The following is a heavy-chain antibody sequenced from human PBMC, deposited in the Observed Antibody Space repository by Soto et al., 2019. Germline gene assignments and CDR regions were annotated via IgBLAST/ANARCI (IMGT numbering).Heavy chain of an antibody. V-gene: IGHV3-9*01. J-gene: IGHJ4*02. D-gene: IGHD6-6*01. Sequence: EVQLVESGGGLVQPGRSLRLSCAASGFTFDDYAMHWVRQAPGKGLEWVSGISWNSGSIGYAESVKGRFTISRDNAKNSLYLQMNSLRAEDTALYYCARGSSTRRVCFDYWGQGTLVTVSS. CDR2: ISWNSGSI. CDR3: ARGSSTRRVCFDY. CDR1: GFTFDDYA.